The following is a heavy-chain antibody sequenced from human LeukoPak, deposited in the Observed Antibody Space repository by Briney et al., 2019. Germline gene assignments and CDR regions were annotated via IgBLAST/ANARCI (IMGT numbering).Heavy chain of an antibody. CDR2: INPYNGDT. Sequence: VASVKVSCKASGYNINNYGILWVRLAPRHGLAWMGWINPYNGDTDYAQKFQGRVTMTTDTSTSTAYMEVRSLRSDDTAVYYCAREHFRVRGPETWFDPWGQGTFVTVSS. CDR1: GYNINNYG. D-gene: IGHD3-10*01. V-gene: IGHV1-18*01. CDR3: AREHFRVRGPETWFDP. J-gene: IGHJ5*02.